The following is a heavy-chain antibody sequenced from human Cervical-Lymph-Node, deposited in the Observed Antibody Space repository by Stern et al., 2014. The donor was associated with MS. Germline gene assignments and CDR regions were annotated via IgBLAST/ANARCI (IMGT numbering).Heavy chain of an antibody. J-gene: IGHJ5*02. CDR3: ARQVVPAHYLFGP. CDR1: GYTFTSYG. V-gene: IGHV1-18*04. D-gene: IGHD2-2*01. CDR2: ISAYKGNT. Sequence: VQLVESGAEVKKPGASVKVSCKASGYTFTSYGISWVRQAPGPRLEWMGWISAYKGNTNYAQKLQGRVTMTTDTSTSTAYMELRSLRSDDTAVYYCARQVVPAHYLFGPWGQGTLVTVSS.